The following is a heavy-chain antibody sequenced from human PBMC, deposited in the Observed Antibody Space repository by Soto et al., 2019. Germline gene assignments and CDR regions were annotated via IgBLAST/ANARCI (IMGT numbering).Heavy chain of an antibody. V-gene: IGHV4-59*01. J-gene: IGHJ5*02. CDR3: ARDSGYSSGWRNYNWFDP. CDR1: GGSISSYY. CDR2: IYYSGST. Sequence: QVQLQESGPGLVKPSETLSLTCTVSGGSISSYYWSWIRQPPGKGLEWIGYIYYSGSTNYNPSLKSRVTISVDTSKNQFSLKLSSVTAADTAVYYCARDSGYSSGWRNYNWFDPWGQGTLVTVSS. D-gene: IGHD6-19*01.